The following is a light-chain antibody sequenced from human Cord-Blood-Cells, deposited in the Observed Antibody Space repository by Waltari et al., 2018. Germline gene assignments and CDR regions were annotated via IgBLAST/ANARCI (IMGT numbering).Light chain of an antibody. CDR1: DVGSTG. V-gene: IGLV3-21*04. Sequence: YVLAQPHVVPVAPAKKARIASGGNDVGSTGVHWYQQTPGQAPVLVSYYDSDRPSGIPERFSGPNSGNTATLTISRVEAGDEADYYCQVWDSSSDHPVFGGGTKLTVL. CDR2: YDS. CDR3: QVWDSSSDHPV. J-gene: IGLJ3*02.